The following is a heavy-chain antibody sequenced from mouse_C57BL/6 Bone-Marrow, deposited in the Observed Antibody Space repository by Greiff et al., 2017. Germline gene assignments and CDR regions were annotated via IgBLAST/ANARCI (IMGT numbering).Heavy chain of an antibody. CDR1: GYTFTDYE. CDR3: TSCELGRGAY. CDR2: IDPETGGT. V-gene: IGHV1-15*01. D-gene: IGHD4-1*01. Sequence: VKLMESGAELVRPGASVTLSCKASGYTFTDYEMHWVKQTPVHGLEWIGAIDPETGGTAYNPKFKGKAILTADKSSSTAYMELRSLTSEYSAVYYCTSCELGRGAYWGQGTLVTVSA. J-gene: IGHJ3*01.